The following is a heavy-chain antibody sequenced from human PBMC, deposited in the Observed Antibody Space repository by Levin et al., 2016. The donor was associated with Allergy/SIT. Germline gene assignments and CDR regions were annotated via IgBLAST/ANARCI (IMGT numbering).Heavy chain of an antibody. CDR2: ICGSGRT. J-gene: IGHJ6*02. Sequence: SETLSLTCTVSGASVRSSSQCWSWIRQPPGKELECLGYICGSGRTNYNPSLKSRITISVDTSTNEVSLRLGSVTAADTAVYYCARGRNVYCAGETCYYHDMDVWGQGTTVTVSS. V-gene: IGHV4-61*01. CDR3: ARGRNVYCAGETCYYHDMDV. D-gene: IGHD2-21*01. CDR1: GASVRSSSQC.